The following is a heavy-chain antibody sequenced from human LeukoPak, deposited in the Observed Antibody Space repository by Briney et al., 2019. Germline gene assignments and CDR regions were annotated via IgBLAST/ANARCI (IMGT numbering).Heavy chain of an antibody. CDR1: GFAFSSYS. J-gene: IGHJ3*02. V-gene: IGHV3-21*01. D-gene: IGHD3-10*01. CDR2: ISSSSSYI. CDR3: ARDPSGAAFDI. Sequence: GGSLRLSCAASGFAFSSYSMNWVRQAPGKGLEWVSSISSSSSYIYYADSVKGRFTISRVNAKNSLYLQMNSLRAEDTAVYYCARDPSGAAFDIWGQGTMVTVSS.